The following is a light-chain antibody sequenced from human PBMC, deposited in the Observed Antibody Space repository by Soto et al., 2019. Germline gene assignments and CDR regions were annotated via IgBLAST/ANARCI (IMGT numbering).Light chain of an antibody. Sequence: EIKMTQYPPTLSVSIGQRAPVHCRASQSVNCDLAWYQHKPGQAPRLLISGAPTGATGIPARFSGSGSGTEFTLTINSLQAEDFAAYYCQQYDKLSVTLGGGTKVDIK. CDR1: QSVNCD. CDR3: QQYDKLSVT. CDR2: GAP. V-gene: IGKV3-15*01. J-gene: IGKJ4*01.